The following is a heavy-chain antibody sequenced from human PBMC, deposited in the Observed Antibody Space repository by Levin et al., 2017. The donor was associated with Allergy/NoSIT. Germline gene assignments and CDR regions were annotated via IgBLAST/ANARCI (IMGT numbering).Heavy chain of an antibody. CDR2: ISSNSVYI. CDR3: ASGGSGWPFDN. CDR1: GFSFSGYN. D-gene: IGHD6-19*01. J-gene: IGHJ4*02. V-gene: IGHV3-21*01. Sequence: ASVKVSCGASGFSFSGYNMNWVRQAPGKGLEWVASISSNSVYIFYADSLKGRFTISRDNAKNSLYLQINSLRAEDRAVYYCASGGSGWPFDNWGQGTLVTVSS.